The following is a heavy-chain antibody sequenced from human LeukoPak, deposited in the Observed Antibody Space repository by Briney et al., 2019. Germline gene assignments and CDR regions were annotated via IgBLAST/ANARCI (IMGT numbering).Heavy chain of an antibody. D-gene: IGHD6-19*01. CDR1: GGTFSSYA. Sequence: SVKVSCKASGGTFSSYAISWVRQAPGQGLEWMGGIIPIFGTANYAQKFQGRVTITADESTSTAYMELSSLRSEDTAVYYCAREEAVAVAGSLDYWGQGTLVTVSS. CDR3: AREEAVAVAGSLDY. CDR2: IIPIFGTA. J-gene: IGHJ4*02. V-gene: IGHV1-69*13.